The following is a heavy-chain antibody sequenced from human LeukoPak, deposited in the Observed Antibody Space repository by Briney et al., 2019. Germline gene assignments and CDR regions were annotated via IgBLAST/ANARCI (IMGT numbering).Heavy chain of an antibody. V-gene: IGHV4-4*02. Sequence: SGTLSLTCAVSGGSISSSNWWSWVRQPPGKGLEWIGEIYHSGSTDYNPSLKSRVTISVDTSKNQFSLKLSSVTAADTAVYYCARRGVGATFFDYWGQGTLVTVSS. CDR3: ARRGVGATFFDY. CDR1: GGSISSSNW. CDR2: IYHSGST. D-gene: IGHD1-26*01. J-gene: IGHJ4*02.